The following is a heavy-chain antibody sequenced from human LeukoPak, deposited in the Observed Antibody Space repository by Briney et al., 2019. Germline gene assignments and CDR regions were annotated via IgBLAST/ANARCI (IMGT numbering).Heavy chain of an antibody. CDR1: GFTFSSYG. CDR2: IWYDGSNK. J-gene: IGHJ4*02. Sequence: PGRSLRLSCAASGFTFSSYGMHWVRQTPGKGLEWVAVIWYDGSNKYYADSVKGRFTISRDNSKNTLYLQMNSLRAEDTAVYYCARDISGYCSGGSCYSGLAVYWGQGTLVTVSS. D-gene: IGHD2-15*01. V-gene: IGHV3-33*01. CDR3: ARDISGYCSGGSCYSGLAVY.